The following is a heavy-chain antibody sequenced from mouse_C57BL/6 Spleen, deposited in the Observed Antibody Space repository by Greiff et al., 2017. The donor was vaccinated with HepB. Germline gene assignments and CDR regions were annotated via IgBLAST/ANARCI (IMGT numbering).Heavy chain of an antibody. V-gene: IGHV1-81*01. J-gene: IGHJ2*01. D-gene: IGHD3-2*02. CDR1: GYTFTSYG. Sequence: VKVVESGAELARPGASVKLSCKASGYTFTSYGISWVKQRTGQGLEWIGEIYPRSGNTYYNEKFKGKATLTADKSSSTAYMELRSLTSEDSAVYFCARSAAQATLGYWGQGTTLTVSS. CDR2: IYPRSGNT. CDR3: ARSAAQATLGY.